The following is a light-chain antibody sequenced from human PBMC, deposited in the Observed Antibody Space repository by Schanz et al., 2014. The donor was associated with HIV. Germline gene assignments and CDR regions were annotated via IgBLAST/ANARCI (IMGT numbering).Light chain of an antibody. CDR1: QGISSY. CDR3: QQLNSFPYT. J-gene: IGKJ2*01. CDR2: AAS. Sequence: DIQMTQSPSTLSASVRDRVSITCRASQGISSYLAWYQQKPGKAPKLLIYAASTLHTGVPLRFSGSGSGTDFTLTINGLQPDDFATYYCQQLNSFPYTFGQGTMLEI. V-gene: IGKV1-9*01.